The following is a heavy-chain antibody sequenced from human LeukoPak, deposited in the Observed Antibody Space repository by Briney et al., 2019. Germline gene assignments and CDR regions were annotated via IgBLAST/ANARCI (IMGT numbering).Heavy chain of an antibody. Sequence: GGSLRLSCAASGFTFNNYNMNWVRQAPGKALEWVSSITSSGAYIFYADSVKGRFTISRDNAKDSLYLQMNSLGPEDTAVYYCARGAYYGSGGQGTLVTVSS. CDR2: ITSSGAYI. CDR3: ARGAYYGS. V-gene: IGHV3-21*01. J-gene: IGHJ4*02. D-gene: IGHD3-10*01. CDR1: GFTFNNYN.